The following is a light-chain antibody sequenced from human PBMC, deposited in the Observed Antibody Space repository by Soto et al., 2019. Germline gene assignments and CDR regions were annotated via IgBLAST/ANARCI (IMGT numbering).Light chain of an antibody. CDR3: AAWDDSLVV. Sequence: QPVLTRPPSASGTPGQTVTISCSGSSSNIGSAYIYWYQHLPGTAPKLLIYRNNQRPSGVPDRFSASKSGTSASLAISGLRSEDDADYYCAAWDDSLVVFGGGTKLTVL. CDR1: SSNIGSAY. J-gene: IGLJ2*01. CDR2: RNN. V-gene: IGLV1-47*01.